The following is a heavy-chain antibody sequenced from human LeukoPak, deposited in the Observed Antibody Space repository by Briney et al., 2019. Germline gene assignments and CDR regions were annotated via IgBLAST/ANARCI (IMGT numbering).Heavy chain of an antibody. J-gene: IGHJ4*02. CDR1: GFTFSDYY. Sequence: GGSLRLSCAASGFTFSDYYMSWIRQAPGKGLEWLSYISSSGTTIYYADSVKGRFTISRDNAKNSLYLQMNSLRAEDTAVYYCARETRVRWTDYWGQGTLVTVSS. CDR3: ARETRVRWTDY. D-gene: IGHD5-24*01. V-gene: IGHV3-11*04. CDR2: ISSSGTTI.